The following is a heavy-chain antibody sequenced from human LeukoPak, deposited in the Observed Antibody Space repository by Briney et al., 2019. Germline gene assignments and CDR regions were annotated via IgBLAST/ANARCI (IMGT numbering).Heavy chain of an antibody. CDR2: ISSDGSDI. V-gene: IGHV3-74*01. J-gene: IGHJ4*02. Sequence: GGSLRLSCAASGFTFSNTWMYWVRQAPGKGLVWVSRISSDGSDITYADSVKGRFTISRDNSKNTLYLQMNSLRAEDTAVYYCAKNFDYWGQGTLVTVSS. CDR3: AKNFDY. CDR1: GFTFSNTW.